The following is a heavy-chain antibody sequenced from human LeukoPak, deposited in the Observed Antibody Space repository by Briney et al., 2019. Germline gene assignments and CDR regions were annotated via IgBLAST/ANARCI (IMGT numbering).Heavy chain of an antibody. CDR3: ATQLELRYDY. J-gene: IGHJ4*02. CDR1: GFSFSSYA. CDR2: FSRSGSST. Sequence: GGSLRLSCAASGFSFSSYAMNWVRQAPGKGLEWVSGFSRSGSSTYYADSVKGRFTISRDNSKNTLYLQMNSLRAEDTAVYYCATQLELRYDYWGQGTLVTVSS. V-gene: IGHV3-23*01. D-gene: IGHD1-1*01.